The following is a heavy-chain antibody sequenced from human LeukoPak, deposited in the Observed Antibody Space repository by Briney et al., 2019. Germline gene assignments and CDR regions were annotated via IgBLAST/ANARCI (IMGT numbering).Heavy chain of an antibody. CDR2: INTKTWNS. D-gene: IGHD2-15*01. V-gene: IGHV7-4-1*02. CDR3: ARDRLRLGYERTNWFDP. CDR1: GYRVTSYA. J-gene: IGHJ5*02. Sequence: ASEKVSCKATGYRVTSYAMNWVRQSPGQGLEWMGWINTKTWNSTYAQGFTGRFGFSLDTSVSTAYLQISSIKAEDTAVYYCARDRLRLGYERTNWFDPWGQGTLVTVSS.